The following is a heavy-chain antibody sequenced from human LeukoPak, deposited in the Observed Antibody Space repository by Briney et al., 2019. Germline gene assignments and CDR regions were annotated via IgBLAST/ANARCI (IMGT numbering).Heavy chain of an antibody. CDR1: GGSISSYY. J-gene: IGHJ4*02. D-gene: IGHD1-26*01. V-gene: IGHV4-4*07. Sequence: SETLSLTCTVSGGSISSYYWSWIRQPAGKGLEWIGSVYYSGSTYYHPSLKSRVTISIDTSKNQFSLNLNSVTAADTAVYYCARAPSGVSFDYWGQGTLVTVSS. CDR2: VYYSGST. CDR3: ARAPSGVSFDY.